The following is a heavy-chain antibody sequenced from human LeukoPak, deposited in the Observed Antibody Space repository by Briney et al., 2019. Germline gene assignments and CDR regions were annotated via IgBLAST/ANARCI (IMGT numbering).Heavy chain of an antibody. CDR2: IYSSGST. Sequence: SETLSLTCTVSGGSISSSYCSWIRQPAGKGLEWIGRIYSSGSTNYNPSLKSRVTMSVDTSKNQFSLNLSSVTAADTAVYYCARHPTALVSYGFDPWGQGTLVTVSS. J-gene: IGHJ5*02. D-gene: IGHD5-18*01. CDR1: GGSISSSY. V-gene: IGHV4-4*07. CDR3: ARHPTALVSYGFDP.